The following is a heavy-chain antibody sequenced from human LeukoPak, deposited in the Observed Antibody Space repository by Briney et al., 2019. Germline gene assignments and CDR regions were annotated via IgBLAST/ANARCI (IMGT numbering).Heavy chain of an antibody. D-gene: IGHD3-3*01. Sequence: SETLSLTCTVSGYSISSGYYWGWIRRPPGKGLEWIGSTYHSGSTYYNPSLKSRVTISVDTSKNQFSLKLSSVTAADTAVYYCARDFRSSYYDFWSGYYTAFDPWGQGTLVTVSS. J-gene: IGHJ5*02. CDR3: ARDFRSSYYDFWSGYYTAFDP. CDR2: TYHSGST. V-gene: IGHV4-38-2*02. CDR1: GYSISSGYY.